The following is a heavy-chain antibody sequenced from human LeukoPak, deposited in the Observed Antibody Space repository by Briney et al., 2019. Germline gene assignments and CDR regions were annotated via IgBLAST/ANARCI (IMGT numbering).Heavy chain of an antibody. J-gene: IGHJ3*02. CDR2: IIPMFGTE. CDR1: AYIFTVYF. V-gene: IGHV1-69*13. CDR3: ARDGVVPCSGGSCFGAGLAFDI. Sequence: SVKVSCKASAYIFTVYFMHWVRQAPGQGLEWMGSIIPMFGTENNAQKFQGRVTITADESTSTVYMELRSLRSEDTAVYYCARDGVVPCSGGSCFGAGLAFDIWGQGTMVTVSS. D-gene: IGHD2-15*01.